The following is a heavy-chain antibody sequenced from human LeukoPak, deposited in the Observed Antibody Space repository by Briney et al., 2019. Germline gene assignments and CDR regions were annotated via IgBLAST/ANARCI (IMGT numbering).Heavy chain of an antibody. J-gene: IGHJ6*03. CDR1: GFTFKTFG. CDR2: IGGSGGSI. V-gene: IGHV3-23*01. CDR3: AREGGRYCSGGSCYSSYCYYYYMDV. D-gene: IGHD2-15*01. Sequence: QTGGSLRLSCAASGFTFKTFGMSWVRQAPGKGLEWVSVIGGSGGSIYYADSVKGRFTISRDNAKNSLYLQMNSLRAEDTAVYYCAREGGRYCSGGSCYSSYCYYYYMDVWGKGTTVTISS.